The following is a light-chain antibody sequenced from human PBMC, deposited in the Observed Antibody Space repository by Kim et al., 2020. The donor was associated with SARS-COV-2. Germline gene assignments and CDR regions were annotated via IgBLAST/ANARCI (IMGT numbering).Light chain of an antibody. V-gene: IGLV2-23*02. CDR2: EVT. J-gene: IGLJ2*01. CDR1: TPYFGIYNL. Sequence: QSITISCTGTTPYFGIYNLVSWYQQPPGKAPKVIISEVTKRPSGVSDRFSGSKSDNTASLTISGLQPEDEADYYRSSYAPGNIPVVFGGGTQLTVL. CDR3: SSYAPGNIPVV.